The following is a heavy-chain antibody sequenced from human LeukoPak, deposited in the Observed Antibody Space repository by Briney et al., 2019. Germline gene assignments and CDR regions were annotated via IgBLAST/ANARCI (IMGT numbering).Heavy chain of an antibody. CDR3: ATEGSGSYWFDY. D-gene: IGHD3-10*01. CDR2: IYPGDSDT. V-gene: IGHV5-51*01. Sequence: GESLKISCKGSGYSFTSYWIGWVRQMPGKGLECVGIIYPGDSDTRYSPSFQGQVAISADKSINTAYLQRSSLKASDTAMYYCATEGSGSYWFDYWGQGTLVTVS. CDR1: GYSFTSYW. J-gene: IGHJ4*02.